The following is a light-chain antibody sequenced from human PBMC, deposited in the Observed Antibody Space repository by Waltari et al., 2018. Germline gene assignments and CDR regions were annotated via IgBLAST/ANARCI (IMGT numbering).Light chain of an antibody. J-gene: IGLJ1*01. CDR2: DVT. Sequence: QSALTQPVSVSGSPGQSITISCTGTISDVGGYNYVAWYQQHPGKAPKLLIYDVTNRPSGVSNRFSGSKSGNTASLTISGLQAEDEADYHCSSFTSSSTLVFGTGTKVTVL. CDR3: SSFTSSSTLV. V-gene: IGLV2-14*03. CDR1: ISDVGGYNY.